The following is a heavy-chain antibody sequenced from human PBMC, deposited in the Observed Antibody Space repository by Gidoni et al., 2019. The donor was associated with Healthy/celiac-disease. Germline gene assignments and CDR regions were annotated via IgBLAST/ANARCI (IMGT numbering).Heavy chain of an antibody. D-gene: IGHD6-19*01. J-gene: IGHJ6*02. CDR1: GFTFSSYA. CDR3: AKFSGWYDVRTDYGMDV. V-gene: IGHV3-23*01. CDR2: ISGSGGSK. Sequence: EVQLLESGGGLVQPGGSLRLSCAASGFTFSSYAMSWVRQAPGKGLEWVAAISGSGGSKYYADSVKGRFTISRDNSKNTLYLQMNSLRAEDTAVYYCAKFSGWYDVRTDYGMDVWGQGTTVTVSS.